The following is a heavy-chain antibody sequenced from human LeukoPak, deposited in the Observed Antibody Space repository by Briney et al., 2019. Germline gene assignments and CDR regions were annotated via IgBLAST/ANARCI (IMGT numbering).Heavy chain of an antibody. J-gene: IGHJ4*02. Sequence: ASVKVSCKASGGTFSSYAISWVRQAPGQGLEWMGGIIPIFGTANYAQKFQGRVTITTDESTRTAYMELSSLRSEDTAVYYCARDITVAGNRFDYWGQGTLVTVSS. CDR2: IIPIFGTA. CDR3: ARDITVAGNRFDY. V-gene: IGHV1-69*05. D-gene: IGHD6-19*01. CDR1: GGTFSSYA.